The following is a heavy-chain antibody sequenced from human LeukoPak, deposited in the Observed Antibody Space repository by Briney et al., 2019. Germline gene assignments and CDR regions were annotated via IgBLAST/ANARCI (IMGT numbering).Heavy chain of an antibody. CDR2: IYYRGST. J-gene: IGHJ4*02. Sequence: SETLSLTCTVSGASISSYYWSWIRQPPGKGLEWIGYIYYRGSTNYNPSLKSRVTISVDTSKNQFSLKLSSVTAADTAVYFCERSNEDIVVVPAAMWGQGTLVTVSS. D-gene: IGHD2-2*01. V-gene: IGHV4-59*01. CDR1: GASISSYY. CDR3: ERSNEDIVVVPAAM.